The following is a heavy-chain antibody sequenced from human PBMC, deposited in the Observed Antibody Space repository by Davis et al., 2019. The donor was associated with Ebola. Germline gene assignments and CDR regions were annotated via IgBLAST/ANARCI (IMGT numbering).Heavy chain of an antibody. Sequence: GESLKISCKGSGYSFTSYWIGWVRQMPGKGLEWMGIIYPDDSHSRYSPSFQGQVTISADKSINTAYLQWSSLKASDTAIYYCARQTREMATGYDWYFGLWGRGTLVTVSS. J-gene: IGHJ2*01. D-gene: IGHD5-24*01. CDR2: IYPDDSHS. CDR1: GYSFTSYW. CDR3: ARQTREMATGYDWYFGL. V-gene: IGHV5-51*01.